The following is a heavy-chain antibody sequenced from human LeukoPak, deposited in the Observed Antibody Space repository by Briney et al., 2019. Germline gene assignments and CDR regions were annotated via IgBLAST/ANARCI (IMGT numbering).Heavy chain of an antibody. Sequence: GGSLRLSCAASGFTFSSYAMHWVRQAPGKGLEWVAVISYDGSNKYYADSVKGRFTISRDNSKNTLYLQMSSLRAEDTAVYYCARGVGATNHFDYWGQGTLVTVSS. CDR2: ISYDGSNK. CDR1: GFTFSSYA. V-gene: IGHV3-30-3*01. D-gene: IGHD1-26*01. CDR3: ARGVGATNHFDY. J-gene: IGHJ4*02.